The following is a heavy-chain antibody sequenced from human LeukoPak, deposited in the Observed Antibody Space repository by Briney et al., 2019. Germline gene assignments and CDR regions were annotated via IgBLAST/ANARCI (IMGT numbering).Heavy chain of an antibody. D-gene: IGHD6-13*01. CDR1: GFTFFSYW. V-gene: IGHV3-7*01. CDR3: ARETYSSSWSAKFYYYYYMDV. CDR2: IKQDGSDK. Sequence: GALRLSCEASGFTFFSYWMSWVRQAPGKGLEGVANIKQDGSDKYYVDSVKGRLTISRDNAKNSLYMQMNSVRAEDTAVYYCARETYSSSWSAKFYYYYYMDVWGKGTTVTVSS. J-gene: IGHJ6*03.